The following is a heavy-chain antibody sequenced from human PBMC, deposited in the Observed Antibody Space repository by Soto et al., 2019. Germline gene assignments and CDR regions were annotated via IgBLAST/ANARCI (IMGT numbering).Heavy chain of an antibody. J-gene: IGHJ4*02. CDR3: AKDVGSSSWYYFDY. D-gene: IGHD6-13*01. V-gene: IGHV3-23*01. CDR1: GFTFSSYA. Sequence: GGSLRLSXAASGFTFSSYAMSWVRQAPGKGLEWVSAISGSGGSTYYADSVKGRFTISRDNSKNTLYLQMNSLRAEDTAVYYCAKDVGSSSWYYFDYWGQGTLVTVSS. CDR2: ISGSGGST.